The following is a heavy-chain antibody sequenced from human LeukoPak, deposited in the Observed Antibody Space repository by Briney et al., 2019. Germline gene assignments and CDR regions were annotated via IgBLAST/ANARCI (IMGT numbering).Heavy chain of an antibody. CDR3: ASSVLVGAADAFDI. D-gene: IGHD1-26*01. CDR1: GASIRSYY. Sequence: KPSETLSLTCTVSGASIRSYYWNWLRQPPGKGLEWIGYINYSGSTNSNPSLKSRATISMDTSKHHFSLKLSSVTAADTAVYYCASSVLVGAADAFDIWGQGTMVTVSS. CDR2: INYSGST. V-gene: IGHV4-59*01. J-gene: IGHJ3*02.